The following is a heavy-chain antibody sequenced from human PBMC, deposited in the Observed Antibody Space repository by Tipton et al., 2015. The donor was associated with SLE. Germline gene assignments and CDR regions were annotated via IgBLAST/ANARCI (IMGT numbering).Heavy chain of an antibody. Sequence: TLSLTCTVSGVSISDHSWGWIRQPPGKGLEWIGYISCSGRSNYNPSLKSQVTISLDTSKNQVSLKVSSVTAADTAVYYCARRFRDSYYFDYWGQGTLVTASS. CDR1: GVSISDHS. CDR2: ISCSGRS. CDR3: ARRFRDSYYFDY. V-gene: IGHV4-59*08. J-gene: IGHJ4*02.